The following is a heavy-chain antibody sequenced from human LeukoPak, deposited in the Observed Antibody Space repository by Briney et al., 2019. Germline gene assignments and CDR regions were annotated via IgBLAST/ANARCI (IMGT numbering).Heavy chain of an antibody. V-gene: IGHV3-23*01. CDR2: ISGSGGST. CDR3: AKESSIAVAGLPGFDY. D-gene: IGHD6-19*01. Sequence: GGSLRLSCAASGFAFSSFAMSWVRQGPGKGLEWVSAISGSGGSTYYADSVKGRFTISRDNSKNTLYLQMNSLRADDTAVYYCAKESSIAVAGLPGFDYWGQGTLVTVSS. CDR1: GFAFSSFA. J-gene: IGHJ4*02.